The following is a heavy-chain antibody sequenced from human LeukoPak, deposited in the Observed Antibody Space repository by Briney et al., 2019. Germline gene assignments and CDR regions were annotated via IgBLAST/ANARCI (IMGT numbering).Heavy chain of an antibody. Sequence: PGGSLRLSCAASGFTFSSYGMHWVRQAPGKGLEWVAVIWYDGSNKYYADSVKGRFTISRDNSKNTLYLQVNSLRAEDTAVYYCARERIVGATTLDYWGQGTLVTVSS. D-gene: IGHD1-26*01. V-gene: IGHV3-33*01. CDR2: IWYDGSNK. CDR3: ARERIVGATTLDY. CDR1: GFTFSSYG. J-gene: IGHJ4*02.